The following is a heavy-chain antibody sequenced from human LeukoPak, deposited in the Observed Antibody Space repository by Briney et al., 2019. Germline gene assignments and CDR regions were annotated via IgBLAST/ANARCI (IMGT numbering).Heavy chain of an antibody. J-gene: IGHJ4*02. CDR1: GYTLTELS. V-gene: IGHV1-24*01. CDR3: ATLADYYDSSGYYNWYFDY. Sequence: ASVKVSCKVSGYTLTELSMHWVRQAPGKGLEWMGGFDPEDGETIYAQKFQGRVTMTEDTSTDTAYMELSSLRSEDTAVYYCATLADYYDSSGYYNWYFDYWGREPWSPSPQ. CDR2: FDPEDGET. D-gene: IGHD3-22*01.